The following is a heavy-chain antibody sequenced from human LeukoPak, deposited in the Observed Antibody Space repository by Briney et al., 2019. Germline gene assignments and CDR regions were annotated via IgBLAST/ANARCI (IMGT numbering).Heavy chain of an antibody. CDR3: ARYVSYYDTPARFDP. CDR2: IYPGDSDT. D-gene: IGHD3-22*01. V-gene: IGHV5-51*01. CDR1: GYSFTSYW. J-gene: IGHJ5*02. Sequence: GESLKISCKGSGYSFTSYWIGWVRQMPGKGLEWMGIIYPGDSDTRYSPSFQGQVTISADKSISTAYLQWSSLKASDTAMYYCARYVSYYDTPARFDPWGQGTLVPVSS.